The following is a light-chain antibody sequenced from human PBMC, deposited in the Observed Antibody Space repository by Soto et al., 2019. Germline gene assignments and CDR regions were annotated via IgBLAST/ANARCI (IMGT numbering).Light chain of an antibody. Sequence: EIVLTQSPGTLSLSPGERATLSCRASQSVSSNYLAWYQQKPGQPPRLLISDASGRATGIPDRFSGSGSGTDVTLIISGLEPEDFAVYYCQHYGRSPPSWTFGQGTKVEIK. CDR3: QHYGRSPPSWT. CDR1: QSVSSNY. CDR2: DAS. J-gene: IGKJ1*01. V-gene: IGKV3-20*01.